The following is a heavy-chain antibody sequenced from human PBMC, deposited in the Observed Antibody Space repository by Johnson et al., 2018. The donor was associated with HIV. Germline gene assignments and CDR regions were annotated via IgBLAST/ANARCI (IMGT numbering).Heavy chain of an antibody. D-gene: IGHD6-6*01. V-gene: IGHV3-66*02. CDR2: IYSGDNT. CDR1: GISVTRNY. CDR3: ARDKGIAARPDAFDI. J-gene: IGHJ3*02. Sequence: VQLVESGGGLVQPGGSLRLSCAGSGISVTRNYMSWVRQAPGKGLEWVSLIYSGDNTKYADSVKGRFTISRDNSKNTLYLQMNSLRAEDTAVYYCARDKGIAARPDAFDIWGQGTMVTVSS.